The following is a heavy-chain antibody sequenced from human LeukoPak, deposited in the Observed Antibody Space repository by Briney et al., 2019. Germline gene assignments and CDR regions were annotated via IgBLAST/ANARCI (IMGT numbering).Heavy chain of an antibody. CDR2: TYYRSKWYN. CDR3: ARGAPPGIAVAVTNWFDP. CDR1: GDSVSSNSAA. D-gene: IGHD6-19*01. V-gene: IGHV6-1*01. Sequence: SQTLSLTCAISGDSVSSNSAAWIWIRQSPSRGLEWVGRTYYRSKWYNDYAVSVKSRITINPDTSKNRFSLQLNSVTPEDTAVYYCARGAPPGIAVAVTNWFDPWGQGTLVTVSS. J-gene: IGHJ5*02.